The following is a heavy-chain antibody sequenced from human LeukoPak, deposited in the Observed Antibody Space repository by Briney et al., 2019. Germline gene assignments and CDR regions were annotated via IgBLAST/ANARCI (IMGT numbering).Heavy chain of an antibody. CDR2: IYHDGST. D-gene: IGHD2-2*01. V-gene: IGHV4-4*02. CDR3: ARSKAHLSTSWYGTWFDP. CDR1: GGSISSNNW. J-gene: IGHJ5*02. Sequence: SETLSLTCAVSGGSISSNNWWIWVRQSPEKGLEWIGEIYHDGSTNYNPSLKSRVTISMDKSKNQLSLKLNFVTAADTAVYYCARSKAHLSTSWYGTWFDPWGQGTLVTVSS.